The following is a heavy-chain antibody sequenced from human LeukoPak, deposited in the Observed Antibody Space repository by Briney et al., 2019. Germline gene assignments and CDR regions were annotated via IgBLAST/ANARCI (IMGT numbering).Heavy chain of an antibody. CDR3: AREGYYYDSSGYYEGY. J-gene: IGHJ4*02. CDR1: GYTFTSYG. Sequence: ASVKVSCKASGYTFTSYGIGWVRQAPGQGLEWMGWIRAYNGNTNCAQKLQGRVTMTTDTSTSTAYMELRSLRSDDTAVYYCAREGYYYDSSGYYEGYWGQGTLVTVSS. CDR2: IRAYNGNT. D-gene: IGHD3-22*01. V-gene: IGHV1-18*01.